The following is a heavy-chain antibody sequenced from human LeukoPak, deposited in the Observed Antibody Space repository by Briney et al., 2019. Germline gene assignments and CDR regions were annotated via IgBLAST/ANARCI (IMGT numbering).Heavy chain of an antibody. CDR2: IYWDDDK. CDR1: GFSLSTSGVG. Sequence: SGPTLVKPTQTLTLTCTFSGFSLSTSGVGVGWIRQPPGKALEWLALIYWDDDKRYSPSLKSRLTITKDTSKNQVVLTMTNIDPVDTATYYCAHTTGYYSGIGLNWFDPWGQGTLVTVSS. D-gene: IGHD3-9*01. J-gene: IGHJ5*02. V-gene: IGHV2-5*02. CDR3: AHTTGYYSGIGLNWFDP.